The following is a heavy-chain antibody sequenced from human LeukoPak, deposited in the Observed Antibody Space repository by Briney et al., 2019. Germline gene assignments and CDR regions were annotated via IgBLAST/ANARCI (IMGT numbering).Heavy chain of an antibody. CDR3: ARDGVLRFLEWLSNSIPPYYFDY. J-gene: IGHJ4*02. V-gene: IGHV3-30-3*01. D-gene: IGHD3-3*01. CDR2: ISYDGSNK. CDR1: GFTFSSYA. Sequence: GGSLRLSCAASGFTFSSYAMHWVRQAPGKGLEWVAVISYDGSNKYYADSVKGRFTISRDNSKNTLYLQMNSLRAEDTAVYYCARDGVLRFLEWLSNSIPPYYFDYWGQGTLVTVSS.